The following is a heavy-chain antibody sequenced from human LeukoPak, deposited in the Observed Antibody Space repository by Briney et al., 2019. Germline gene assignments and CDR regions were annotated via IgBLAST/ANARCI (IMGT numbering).Heavy chain of an antibody. CDR1: GYSFTSNY. V-gene: IGHV1-46*01. Sequence: ASVKVSFKASGYSFTSNYIHWVRQAPGQGLEWMGMIYPRDGSTSYAQRFQDRVTVTRDTSTSTVHMELSGLRSEDTAVYYCARDDPPNTVSHEYYYYYYGMDVWGQGTTVTVSS. D-gene: IGHD4-17*01. J-gene: IGHJ6*02. CDR3: ARDDPPNTVSHEYYYYYYGMDV. CDR2: IYPRDGST.